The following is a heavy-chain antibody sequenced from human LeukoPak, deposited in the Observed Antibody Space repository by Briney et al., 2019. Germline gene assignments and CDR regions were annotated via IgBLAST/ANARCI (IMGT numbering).Heavy chain of an antibody. CDR3: ARDWDIAVAFFDC. Sequence: GASVTVSCKASGYTFTGYYIHWVRQAPGQGLEWMGWINPNSGGTNYAQKFQGRVTITRDTAISTAYLELSRLKSGAPAGFYCARDWDIAVAFFDCWGQGTLVTVSS. J-gene: IGHJ4*02. D-gene: IGHD6-19*01. CDR2: INPNSGGT. V-gene: IGHV1-2*02. CDR1: GYTFTGYY.